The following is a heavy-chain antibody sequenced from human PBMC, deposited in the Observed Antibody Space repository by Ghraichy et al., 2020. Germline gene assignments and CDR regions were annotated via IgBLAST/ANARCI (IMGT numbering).Heavy chain of an antibody. CDR3: ARDRGIVAVPDAGYYYYGMDV. CDR1: GGSVTTGTNY. Sequence: ETLSLTCTVSGGSVTTGTNYWSWIRQLPGKGLEWIGYIHHSGSTNYNPSLKSRVTISLDTSKNQFSLKLSSVTAADTAVYYCARDRGIVAVPDAGYYYYGMDVWGQGTTVTISS. CDR2: IHHSGST. V-gene: IGHV4-61*01. J-gene: IGHJ6*02. D-gene: IGHD2-2*01.